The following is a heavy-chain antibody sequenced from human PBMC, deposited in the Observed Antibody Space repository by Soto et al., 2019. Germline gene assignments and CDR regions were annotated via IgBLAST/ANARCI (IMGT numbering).Heavy chain of an antibody. J-gene: IGHJ5*02. CDR2: IKSKTDGGTT. D-gene: IGHD5-18*01. V-gene: IGHV3-15*07. CDR1: GFTFSNAW. CDR3: TTDLDTAMQTPWFDP. Sequence: EVQLVESGGGLVKPGGSLRLSCAASGFTFSNAWMNWVRQAPGKGLEWVGRIKSKTDGGTTDYAAPAKGRFTISRDDSKNTQYLKKNSLKTEDTAVYYCTTDLDTAMQTPWFDPWGQGTLVTVSS.